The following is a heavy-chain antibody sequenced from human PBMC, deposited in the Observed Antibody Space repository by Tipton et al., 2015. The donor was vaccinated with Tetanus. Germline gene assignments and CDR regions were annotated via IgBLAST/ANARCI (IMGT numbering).Heavy chain of an antibody. D-gene: IGHD3-3*01. CDR3: ARDETYYDFWSGYSSGYYGMDV. CDR2: ISYDGSNK. CDR1: GFTFSSYA. J-gene: IGHJ6*02. V-gene: IGHV3-30*04. Sequence: SLRLSCAASGFTFSSYAMHWVRQAPGKGLEWVAVISYDGSNKYYADSVKGRFTISRDNSKNTLYLQMNSLRAEDTAVYYCARDETYYDFWSGYSSGYYGMDVWDQGTTVTVSS.